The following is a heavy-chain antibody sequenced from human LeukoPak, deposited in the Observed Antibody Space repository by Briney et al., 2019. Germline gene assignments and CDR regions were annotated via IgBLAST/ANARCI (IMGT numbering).Heavy chain of an antibody. Sequence: HGGSLRLSCAASGFTFSSYDMHWVRQATGKGLEWVSAIGTAGDTYYPGSVKGRFTISRENAKNSLYLQMNSLRAGDTAVYYCARAVGYCSGGSCHNWFDPWGQGTLVTVSS. CDR2: IGTAGDT. J-gene: IGHJ5*02. CDR1: GFTFSSYD. D-gene: IGHD2-15*01. V-gene: IGHV3-13*01. CDR3: ARAVGYCSGGSCHNWFDP.